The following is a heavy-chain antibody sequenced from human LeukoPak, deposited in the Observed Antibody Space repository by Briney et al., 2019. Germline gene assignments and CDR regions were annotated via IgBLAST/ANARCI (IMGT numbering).Heavy chain of an antibody. CDR3: ARVRYDSTASYFDY. Sequence: GGXLRLSCAASGFTFSNYAMTWVRQAPGKGLEWVSAVTRRGSTYYADSVKGRFTISRDNSKNTLYLQVNSLRAEDTAVYYCARVRYDSTASYFDYWGQGTLVTVSS. D-gene: IGHD3-22*01. V-gene: IGHV3-23*01. CDR2: VTRRGST. J-gene: IGHJ4*02. CDR1: GFTFSNYA.